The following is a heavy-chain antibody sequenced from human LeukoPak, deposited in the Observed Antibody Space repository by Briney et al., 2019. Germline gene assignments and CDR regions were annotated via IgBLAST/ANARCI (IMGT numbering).Heavy chain of an antibody. Sequence: GGSLRLSCAASGFSFSTYSMNWVRQAPGKGLEWVSSISSTSIYIYYADSVKGRFTISRDNAKNSLHLQMNSLRAEDTAVYYCARSTSGSYAWGFDYWGQGTLVTVSS. D-gene: IGHD1-26*01. CDR1: GFSFSTYS. CDR3: ARSTSGSYAWGFDY. CDR2: ISSTSIYI. V-gene: IGHV3-21*01. J-gene: IGHJ4*02.